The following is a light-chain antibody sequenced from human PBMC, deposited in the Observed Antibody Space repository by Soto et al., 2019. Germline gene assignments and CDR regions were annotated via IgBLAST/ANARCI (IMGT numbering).Light chain of an antibody. CDR1: QSISNY. CDR2: AAS. J-gene: IGKJ3*01. Sequence: EIQMTQSPSSLSACVGDSVTITCRASQSISNYLNWYQQKPGKAPKLLVYAASSLQSGVPSRFSGSGSGTDFTLTISSLQPEDFATYYCQQSYSTPFTFGPGTKVDIK. CDR3: QQSYSTPFT. V-gene: IGKV1-39*01.